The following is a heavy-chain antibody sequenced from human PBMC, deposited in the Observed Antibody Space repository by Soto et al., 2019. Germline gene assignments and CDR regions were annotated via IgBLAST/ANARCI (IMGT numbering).Heavy chain of an antibody. CDR1: GGSISSSSYY. V-gene: IGHV4-39*01. D-gene: IGHD6-13*01. CDR2: IYYSGST. Sequence: QLQLQESGPGLVKPSETLSLTCTVSGGSISSSSYYWGWIRQPPGKGLEWIGSIYYSGSTYYNPSLKSRVTRSVDTPKNQFSLKLSSVTAADTAVYYCARLWYSSSWTGLAVDHWGQGTLVTVSS. J-gene: IGHJ4*02. CDR3: ARLWYSSSWTGLAVDH.